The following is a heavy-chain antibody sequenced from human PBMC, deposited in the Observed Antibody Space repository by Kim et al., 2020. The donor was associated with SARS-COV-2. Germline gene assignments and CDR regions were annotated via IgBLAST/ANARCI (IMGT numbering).Heavy chain of an antibody. D-gene: IGHD3-9*01. V-gene: IGHV3-73*01. J-gene: IGHJ3*02. CDR3: NMTYHDILTGHDAFDI. Sequence: SVKGKFTISKDDSKNTAYLQMNSLKTEDTAVYFCNMTYHDILTGHDAFDIWGQGTLVTVSS.